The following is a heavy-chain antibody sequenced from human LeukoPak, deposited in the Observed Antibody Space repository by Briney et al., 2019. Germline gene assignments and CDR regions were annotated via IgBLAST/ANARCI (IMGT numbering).Heavy chain of an antibody. J-gene: IGHJ4*02. CDR2: LNPNSGGT. CDR3: ARDMLPRTTVTTPGDY. CDR1: GYTFTDYY. Sequence: ASVKVSCKGSGYTFTDYYMHWVRQAPGQGLEWMGWLNPNSGGTKYAQKFQGRVTMTRDTSISTAYMELTSLRSDDTAVYYCARDMLPRTTVTTPGDYWGQGTLVTVSS. D-gene: IGHD4-17*01. V-gene: IGHV1-2*02.